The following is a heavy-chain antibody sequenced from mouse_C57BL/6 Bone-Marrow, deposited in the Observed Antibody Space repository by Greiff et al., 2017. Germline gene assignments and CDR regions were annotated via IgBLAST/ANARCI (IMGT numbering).Heavy chain of an antibody. CDR1: GYSFTSYY. CDR3: AKEKIYYDYDGPFMDY. D-gene: IGHD2-4*01. V-gene: IGHV1-66*01. Sequence: QVQLQQSGPELVKPGASVKISCKASGYSFTSYYIHWVKQRPGQGLEWIGWIYPGSGNTKYNEKFKGKATLTADTSSSTAYMQLSSLTSEDSAVYYCAKEKIYYDYDGPFMDYWGQGTSGTVSS. J-gene: IGHJ4*01. CDR2: IYPGSGNT.